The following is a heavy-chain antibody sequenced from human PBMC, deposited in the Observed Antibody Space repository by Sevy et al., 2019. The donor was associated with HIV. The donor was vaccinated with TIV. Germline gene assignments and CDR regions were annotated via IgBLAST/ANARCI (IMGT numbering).Heavy chain of an antibody. CDR3: ARVRSRDGYLDAFDI. J-gene: IGHJ3*02. CDR2: INPSGGST. Sequence: ASVKFSCKASGYTFTSYYMHWVRQAPGQGLEWMGIINPSGGSTSYAQKFQGRVTMTRDTSTSTVYMELSSLRSEDTAVYYCARVRSRDGYLDAFDIWGQGTMVTVSS. D-gene: IGHD5-12*01. V-gene: IGHV1-46*01. CDR1: GYTFTSYY.